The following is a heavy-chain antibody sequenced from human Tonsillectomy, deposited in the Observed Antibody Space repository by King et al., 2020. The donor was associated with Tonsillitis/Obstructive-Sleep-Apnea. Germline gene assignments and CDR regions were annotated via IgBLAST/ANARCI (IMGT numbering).Heavy chain of an antibody. V-gene: IGHV2-70*11. CDR1: GFSLSTSGMC. J-gene: IGHJ6*03. CDR2: IDWDDDK. D-gene: IGHD6-6*01. Sequence: TLQESGPALVKPTQTLTLTCTFSGFSLSTSGMCVNWIRQPPGQALEWLARIDWDDDKYYSTSLKTRLTISKDTSKNQVVLTMTNMDPVDTATYYCARIPGYSSSFNYMDVWGKGTTVTVSS. CDR3: ARIPGYSSSFNYMDV.